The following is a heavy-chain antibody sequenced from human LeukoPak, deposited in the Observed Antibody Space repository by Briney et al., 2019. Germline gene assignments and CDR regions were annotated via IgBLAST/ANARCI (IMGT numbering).Heavy chain of an antibody. V-gene: IGHV5-51*01. J-gene: IGHJ4*02. D-gene: IGHD2-15*01. Sequence: PGESLQISCKGSGSTFTSYWIGWVRQLPGKGLEWMGIIYPGDSDTRYSPSFQGQVAISADKSISTAYLQWSSLKASDTAMYYCATASSGAPTAFDYWGQGTLVTVSS. CDR2: IYPGDSDT. CDR3: ATASSGAPTAFDY. CDR1: GSTFTSYW.